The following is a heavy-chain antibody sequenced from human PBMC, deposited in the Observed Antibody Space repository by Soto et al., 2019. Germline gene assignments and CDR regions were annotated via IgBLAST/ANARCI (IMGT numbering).Heavy chain of an antibody. CDR1: GGSFSGYY. J-gene: IGHJ4*02. D-gene: IGHD5-18*01. CDR3: ARGRGYSYGYEKKRGNYFDY. Sequence: SETLSLTCAVYGGSFSGYYWSWIRQPPGKGLEWIGEINHSGSTNYNPSLKSRVTISVDTSKNQFSLKLSSVIAADTAVYYCARGRGYSYGYEKKRGNYFDYWGQGTLVTVSS. CDR2: INHSGST. V-gene: IGHV4-34*01.